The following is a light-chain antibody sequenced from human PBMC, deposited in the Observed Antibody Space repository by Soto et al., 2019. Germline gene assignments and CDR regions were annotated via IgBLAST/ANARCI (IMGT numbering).Light chain of an antibody. CDR1: ETISSW. J-gene: IGKJ1*01. Sequence: DILMTQSPSTLSASVGDRITITCRASETISSWLAWYQQKSGKAPQLLIYDASTLESGVPSRFSGSGFGTDFSLTISSLQPDDVATYYCQEYESHLRTFGPGTKVEIK. CDR3: QEYESHLRT. CDR2: DAS. V-gene: IGKV1-5*01.